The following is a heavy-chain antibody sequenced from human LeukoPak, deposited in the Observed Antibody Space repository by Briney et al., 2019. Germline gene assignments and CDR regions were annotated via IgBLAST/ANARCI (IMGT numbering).Heavy chain of an antibody. CDR1: GYTFTSYD. D-gene: IGHD6-25*01. CDR2: MNPNSGNT. Sequence: GASVKVSCKASGYTFTSYDINWVRQATGQGLEWMGWMNPNSGNTGYAQKFQGRVTMTRNTSISTAYMELSSLRSEDTAVYYCARRVDIAANWFDPWGQGTLVTVSS. V-gene: IGHV1-8*01. J-gene: IGHJ5*02. CDR3: ARRVDIAANWFDP.